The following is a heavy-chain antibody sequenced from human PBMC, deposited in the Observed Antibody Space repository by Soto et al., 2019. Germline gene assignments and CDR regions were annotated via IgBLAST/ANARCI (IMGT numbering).Heavy chain of an antibody. Sequence: QVQLVQSGAEVKKPGASVKVSCTTSGYTFTNYAIHWVRQAPGQRLEWMGWIDAGNGNTEYSQNFQGRDTLTRDTSASTAYMDLSSLRSEDTAVYYCARDRTVQLERRGAPDYWGQGPLVTVSS. V-gene: IGHV1-3*01. J-gene: IGHJ4*02. CDR1: GYTFTNYA. CDR2: IDAGNGNT. D-gene: IGHD1-1*01. CDR3: ARDRTVQLERRGAPDY.